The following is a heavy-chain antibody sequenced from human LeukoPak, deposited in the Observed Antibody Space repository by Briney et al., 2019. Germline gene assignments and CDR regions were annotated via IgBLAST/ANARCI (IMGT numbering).Heavy chain of an antibody. V-gene: IGHV4-59*01. CDR3: ARGSGAFDY. CDR2: IYNSGST. CDR1: GGSISSYY. Sequence: SETLSLTCSVSGGSISSYYWNWIRQPPGKGLEWIGYIYNSGSTNYNPSLKSRVTISEDTSKNQVFLKLSSVTAADTAVYYCARGSGAFDYWGQGTLVTVSS. J-gene: IGHJ4*02.